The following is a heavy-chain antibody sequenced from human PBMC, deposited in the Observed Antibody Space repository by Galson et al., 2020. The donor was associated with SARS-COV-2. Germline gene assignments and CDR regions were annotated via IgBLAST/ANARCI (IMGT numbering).Heavy chain of an antibody. CDR1: GYRFTSYW. CDR3: ARQDPGPYYYGSGSFGGMDV. Sequence: RGESLKISCQGSGYRFTSYWIGCVRQMPGKGLEWMGIIHPGDTDTRYSQSFQGQVTISADKSISTAYLQWSSLKASDTAMYYCARQDPGPYYYGSGSFGGMDVWGQGTTVTVSS. V-gene: IGHV5-51*01. J-gene: IGHJ6*02. CDR2: IHPGDTDT. D-gene: IGHD3-10*01.